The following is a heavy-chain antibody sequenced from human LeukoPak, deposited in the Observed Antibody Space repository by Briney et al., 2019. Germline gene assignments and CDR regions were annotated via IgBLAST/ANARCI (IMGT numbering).Heavy chain of an antibody. CDR2: IYSGGST. D-gene: IGHD1-26*01. V-gene: IGHV3-66*02. J-gene: IGHJ3*02. Sequence: PPGGSLRLSCAASGFTVSSNYMSWVRQAPGKGLEWVSVIYSGGSTYYADSVKGRSTISRDNSKNTLYLQMNSLRAEDTAVYYCARHLIVGATEGAFDIWGQGTMVTVSS. CDR3: ARHLIVGATEGAFDI. CDR1: GFTVSSNY.